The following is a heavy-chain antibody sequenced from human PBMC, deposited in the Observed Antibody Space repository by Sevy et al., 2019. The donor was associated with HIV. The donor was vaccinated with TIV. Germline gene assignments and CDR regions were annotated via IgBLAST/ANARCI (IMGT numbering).Heavy chain of an antibody. Sequence: GGSLRLSCVGSGFTFADYAMTWVRHAPGKGPEWVSSISGSGSSSKNADSVKGRFTISRDNSKNTLYLQMNSLRAEDKAVYFCTKNSYGSGTYTWFDPWGQGTLVTVSS. D-gene: IGHD3-10*01. CDR2: ISGSGSSS. CDR1: GFTFADYA. J-gene: IGHJ5*02. V-gene: IGHV3-23*01. CDR3: TKNSYGSGTYTWFDP.